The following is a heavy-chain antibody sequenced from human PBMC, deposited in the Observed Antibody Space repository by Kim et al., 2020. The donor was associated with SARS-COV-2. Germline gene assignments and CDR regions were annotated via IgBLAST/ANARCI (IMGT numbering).Heavy chain of an antibody. CDR1: GGNFNSYG. J-gene: IGHJ6*02. CDR2: IIPIFGTA. Sequence: SVKVSCKSSGGNFNSYGINWVRQAPGQGLEWMGGIIPIFGTAKHAQKFQGRVTIIADISTTTAYMEVSSLRPEDTAVHYCARDATGDYAMDVWGQGTLVIVAS. V-gene: IGHV1-69*06. CDR3: ARDATGDYAMDV. D-gene: IGHD4-17*01.